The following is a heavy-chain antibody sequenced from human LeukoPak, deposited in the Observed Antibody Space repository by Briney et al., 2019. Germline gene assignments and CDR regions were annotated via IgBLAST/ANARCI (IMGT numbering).Heavy chain of an antibody. Sequence: ASVKVSCKASGYTFTGYYMHWVRQAPGQGLEWKGWINPNSGGTNYAQKFQGRVTMTRDTSISTAYMELSRLRSDDTAVYYCATQRGSYLWGTDFDYWGQGTLVTVSS. CDR2: INPNSGGT. J-gene: IGHJ4*02. CDR3: ATQRGSYLWGTDFDY. D-gene: IGHD3-16*01. V-gene: IGHV1-2*02. CDR1: GYTFTGYY.